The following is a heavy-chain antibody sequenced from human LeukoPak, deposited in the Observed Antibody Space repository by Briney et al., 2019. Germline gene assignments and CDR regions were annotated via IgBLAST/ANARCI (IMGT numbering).Heavy chain of an antibody. CDR3: ARAGSNYPEEVYYYGMDV. D-gene: IGHD4-11*01. CDR2: FDPEDGET. V-gene: IGHV1-24*01. J-gene: IGHJ6*02. Sequence: ASVKVSCKVSGYTLTELSMHWVRQAPGKGLEWMGGFDPEDGETIYAQKFQGRVTMTEDTSTDTAYMELSSLRSEDTAVYYCARAGSNYPEEVYYYGMDVWGQGTTVTVSS. CDR1: GYTLTELS.